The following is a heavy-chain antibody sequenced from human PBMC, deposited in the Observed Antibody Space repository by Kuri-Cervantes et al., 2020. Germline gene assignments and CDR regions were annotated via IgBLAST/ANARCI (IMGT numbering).Heavy chain of an antibody. CDR1: VCSFTSYY. J-gene: IGHJ6*02. V-gene: IGHV1-8*01. D-gene: IGHD6-13*01. CDR3: ARTSYSSSWYGAYYYYYGIDV. Sequence: ASAKVSCKAAVCSFTSYYINWVRQDTGQGLEGMGWMNPNSGNTGYAQQFQGRVTMTWNTYISKAYMELSSLKSEVTAEYYCARTSYSSSWYGAYYYYYGIDVWGQGTTVTVSS. CDR2: MNPNSGNT.